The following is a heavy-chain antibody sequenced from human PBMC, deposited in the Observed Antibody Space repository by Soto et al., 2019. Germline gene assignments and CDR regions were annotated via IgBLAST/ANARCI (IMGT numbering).Heavy chain of an antibody. V-gene: IGHV1-18*01. CDR1: GYTFTIYG. CDR2: ISAYNGNT. Sequence: ASVKVSCKASGYTFTIYGISWVLQSAVQGLEGMGWISAYNGNTNYAQKLQGRVTMTTDTSTSTAYMELRSLRSDDTAVYYRARDMWELLSDYYYGMDVWGQGTTVTVSS. D-gene: IGHD1-26*01. J-gene: IGHJ6*02. CDR3: ARDMWELLSDYYYGMDV.